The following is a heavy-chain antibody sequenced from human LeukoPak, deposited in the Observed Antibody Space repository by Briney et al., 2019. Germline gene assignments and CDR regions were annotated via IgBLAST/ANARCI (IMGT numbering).Heavy chain of an antibody. V-gene: IGHV6-1*01. CDR1: GDSVSSNSAA. CDR2: TYYRSKWYN. J-gene: IGHJ4*02. Sequence: SQTLSLTCAISGDSVSSNSAAWNWIRQSPSRGLEWLGRTYYRSKWYNDYAVSVKSRITINPDTSKNQFSLQLNSVTPEDTAVYYCAREGGDYDSSGYYSGGTLDYWGQGTLVTVSS. CDR3: AREGGDYDSSGYYSGGTLDY. D-gene: IGHD3-22*01.